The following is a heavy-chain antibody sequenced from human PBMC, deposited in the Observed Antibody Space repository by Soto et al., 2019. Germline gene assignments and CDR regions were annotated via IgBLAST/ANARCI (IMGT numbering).Heavy chain of an antibody. V-gene: IGHV3-66*01. Sequence: PGGSLRLSCAASGFTVSSNYMSWVRQAPGKGLEWVSVIYSGGSTYYADSVKGRFTISRDNSKNTLYLQMNSLRAEDTAVYYCARDQITMVRGVIHWGQGTLVTVSS. J-gene: IGHJ4*02. CDR1: GFTVSSNY. CDR2: IYSGGST. D-gene: IGHD3-10*01. CDR3: ARDQITMVRGVIH.